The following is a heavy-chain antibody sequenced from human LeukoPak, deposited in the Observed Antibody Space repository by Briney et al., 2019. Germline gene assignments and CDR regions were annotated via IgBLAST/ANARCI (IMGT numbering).Heavy chain of an antibody. CDR1: GFTFSSYS. D-gene: IGHD2-2*01. CDR2: IGSNSKYI. Sequence: PGGSLRLSCAASGFTFSSYSLNWVRRPPGKGLEWVSSIGSNSKYIYYADSVKGRFTSSRDNAKNSLSLQMNSLRAEDTAVYYCARGPDIVVIPIVDDSFDIWGQGTVVTVSS. CDR3: ARGPDIVVIPIVDDSFDI. V-gene: IGHV3-21*01. J-gene: IGHJ3*02.